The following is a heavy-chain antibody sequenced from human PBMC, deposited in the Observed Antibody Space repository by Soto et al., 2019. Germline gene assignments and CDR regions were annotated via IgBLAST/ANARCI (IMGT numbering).Heavy chain of an antibody. CDR1: GFTFSSYA. CDR3: ARSPTYYDFWSGYSPARWFDP. Sequence: GGSLRLSCAASGFTFSSYAMSWVRQAPGKGLEWGSAISGSGGSTYYADSVKGRFTISRDNSKNTLYLQMNSMRAEDPAVYYCARSPTYYDFWSGYSPARWFDPWGQGTLVTVSS. J-gene: IGHJ5*02. D-gene: IGHD3-3*01. V-gene: IGHV3-23*01. CDR2: ISGSGGST.